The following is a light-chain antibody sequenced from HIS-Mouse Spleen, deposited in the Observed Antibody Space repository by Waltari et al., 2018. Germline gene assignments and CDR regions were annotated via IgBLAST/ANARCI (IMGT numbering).Light chain of an antibody. V-gene: IGLV3-19*01. CDR2: GKN. CDR3: NSRDSSGNHVV. CDR1: SLRSYY. Sequence: SSELTQDPAVSVALGQPVRITCQGDSLRSYYASWYQQKPGQAPVLVIYGKNNRPSGIPDRFSGSSSGNTASLTITGAQAGDEADYYCNSRDSSGNHVVFGGGTKLTVL. J-gene: IGLJ2*01.